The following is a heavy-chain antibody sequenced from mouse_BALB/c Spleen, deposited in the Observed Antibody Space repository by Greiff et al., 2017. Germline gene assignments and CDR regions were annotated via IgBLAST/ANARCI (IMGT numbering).Heavy chain of an antibody. CDR3: ARFYYGNYEGAMDY. D-gene: IGHD2-1*01. CDR2: ISTYYGDA. J-gene: IGHJ4*01. CDR1: GYTFTDYA. Sequence: QVQLQQSGAELVRPGVSVKISCKGSGYTFTDYAMHWVKQSHAKSLEWIGVISTYYGDASYNQKFKGKATMTVDKSSSTAYMELARLTSEDSAIYYCARFYYGNYEGAMDYWGQGTSVTVSS. V-gene: IGHV1S137*01.